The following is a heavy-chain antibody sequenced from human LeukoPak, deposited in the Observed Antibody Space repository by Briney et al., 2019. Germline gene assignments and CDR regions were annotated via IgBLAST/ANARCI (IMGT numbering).Heavy chain of an antibody. CDR3: ARRQFYFDASVYRAAFDY. Sequence: PSETLSPTCTVSGGFITSSSYYWGWIRQPPGKGLEWIGSIYYSGTTYYNPSLKSRVTISVDTSKTQYSLKLSSVTAADTAVYFCARRQFYFDASVYRAAFDYWGQGTLVTVSS. V-gene: IGHV4-39*01. CDR2: IYYSGTT. CDR1: GGFITSSSYY. J-gene: IGHJ4*02. D-gene: IGHD5/OR15-5a*01.